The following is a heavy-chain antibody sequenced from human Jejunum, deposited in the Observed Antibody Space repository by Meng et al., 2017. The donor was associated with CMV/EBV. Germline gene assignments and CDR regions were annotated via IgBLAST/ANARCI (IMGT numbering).Heavy chain of an antibody. CDR3: ARGYDTDWSHYLDY. CDR1: GFSFRSDA. Sequence: ACGFSFRSDAQHWVRQAPGKGLEWVADISYNGGNKYYTDSVRGRFSISRDNSENTVYLRMNSLRVEDTGIYYCARGYDTDWSHYLDYWGLGTLVTVSS. CDR2: ISYNGGNK. V-gene: IGHV3-30-3*01. D-gene: IGHD3-9*01. J-gene: IGHJ4*02.